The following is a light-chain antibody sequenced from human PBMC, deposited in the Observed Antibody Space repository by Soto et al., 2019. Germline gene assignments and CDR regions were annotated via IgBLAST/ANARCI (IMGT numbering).Light chain of an antibody. J-gene: IGLJ1*01. CDR3: SSYTRSSTYV. CDR2: DVS. Sequence: QSALTQPASVSGSPGQSITISCTGTNSDVGAYNSVSWYQQHPGKAPKLMIHDVSDRPSWVSNRFSGSKSGNTASLIISGLQAEDEADYYCSSYTRSSTYVFGTGTKVTVL. V-gene: IGLV2-14*03. CDR1: NSDVGAYNS.